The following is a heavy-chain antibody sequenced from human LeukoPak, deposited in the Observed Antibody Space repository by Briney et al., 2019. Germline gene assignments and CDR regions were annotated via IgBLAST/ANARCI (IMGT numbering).Heavy chain of an antibody. CDR1: GGTFSSYA. CDR3: ARGDYYGSGSYSWYFDL. D-gene: IGHD3-10*01. V-gene: IGHV1-69*06. J-gene: IGHJ2*01. Sequence: ASVKVSCKASGGTFSSYAISWVRQAPGQGLEWMGGIIPIFGTANYAQKFQGRVTMTADTSTSTAYMELRSLRSDDTAVYYCARGDYYGSGSYSWYFDLWGRGTLVTVSS. CDR2: IIPIFGTA.